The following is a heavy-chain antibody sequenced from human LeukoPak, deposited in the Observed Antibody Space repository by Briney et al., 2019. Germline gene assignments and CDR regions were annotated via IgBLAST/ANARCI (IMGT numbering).Heavy chain of an antibody. CDR2: VNSDGSST. Sequence: GGSLRLSCAASGFTFISYWMHWVRQAPGKGLVWVSRVNSDGSSTTYADSVKGRFTISRDNAKNTLYLQMNSLRAEDTAVYYCARGRYYGMDVWGQGITVTVSS. J-gene: IGHJ6*02. CDR1: GFTFISYW. V-gene: IGHV3-74*01. CDR3: ARGRYYGMDV.